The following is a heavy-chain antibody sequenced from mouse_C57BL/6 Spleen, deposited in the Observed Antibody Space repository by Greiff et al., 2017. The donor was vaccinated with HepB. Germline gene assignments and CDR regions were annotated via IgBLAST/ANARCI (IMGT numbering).Heavy chain of an antibody. CDR2: IYPGSGNT. J-gene: IGHJ4*01. CDR1: GYSFTSYY. CDR3: AREGSYYAMDY. Sequence: VQLQQSGPELVKPGASVKISCKASGYSFTSYYIHWVKQRPGQGLEWIGWIYPGSGNTKYNEKFKGKATLTADTSSSTAYMQLSSLTSEDSAVYYCAREGSYYAMDYWGQGTSVTVSS. V-gene: IGHV1-66*01.